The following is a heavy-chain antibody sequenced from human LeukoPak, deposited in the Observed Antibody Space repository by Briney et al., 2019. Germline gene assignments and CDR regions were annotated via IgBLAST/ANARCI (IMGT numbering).Heavy chain of an antibody. J-gene: IGHJ3*02. V-gene: IGHV4-34*01. CDR3: ARAFSLHIVVVTAIPRFAFDI. CDR2: INHSGST. D-gene: IGHD2-21*02. Sequence: SETLSLTCAVYGGSFSGYYWSWIRQPPGKGLEWIGEINHSGSTNYNPSLKSRVTISVDTSKNQFSLKLSSVTAADTAVYYCARAFSLHIVVVTAIPRFAFDIWGQGTMGTVSS. CDR1: GGSFSGYY.